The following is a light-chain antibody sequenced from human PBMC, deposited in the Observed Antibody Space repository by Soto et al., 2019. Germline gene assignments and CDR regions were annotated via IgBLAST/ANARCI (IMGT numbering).Light chain of an antibody. CDR1: QSVSVY. CDR3: QQYGNSPLT. Sequence: EIVLTQSPATLSLSPGERATLSCRASQSVSVYLAWYQQKPGQAPRLLIFGVSTRATGIPDRFSGSGSGTDFTLTISRLEPEDFALYYCQQYGNSPLTFGGGTKVDIK. J-gene: IGKJ4*01. V-gene: IGKV3-20*01. CDR2: GVS.